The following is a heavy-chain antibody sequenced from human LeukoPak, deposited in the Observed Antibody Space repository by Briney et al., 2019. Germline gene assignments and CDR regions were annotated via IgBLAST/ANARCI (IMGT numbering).Heavy chain of an antibody. Sequence: PGGSLRLSCAASGFTFSSYEMNWVRQAPGKGLEWVSYISSSGSTIYYTDSVKGRFTISRDNAKNSLYLQMNSLRAEDTAVYYCARGHATYYYDSSGYYDYWGQGTLVTVSS. CDR3: ARGHATYYYDSSGYYDY. V-gene: IGHV3-48*03. CDR1: GFTFSSYE. D-gene: IGHD3-22*01. J-gene: IGHJ4*02. CDR2: ISSSGSTI.